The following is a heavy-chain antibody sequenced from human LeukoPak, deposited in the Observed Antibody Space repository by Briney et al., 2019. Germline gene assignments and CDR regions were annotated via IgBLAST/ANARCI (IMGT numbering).Heavy chain of an antibody. J-gene: IGHJ1*01. D-gene: IGHD2-15*01. CDR1: GGSISSGGYY. CDR3: ARAPGYCSGGSCYTPPAEYFQH. CDR2: IYYSGST. V-gene: IGHV4-31*03. Sequence: SQTLSLTCTVSGGSISSGGYYWSWIRQHPGKGLEWIGYIYYSGSTYYNPSFKSRVTISVDTSKNQFSLKLSSVTAADTAVYYCARAPGYCSGGSCYTPPAEYFQHWGQGTLVTVSS.